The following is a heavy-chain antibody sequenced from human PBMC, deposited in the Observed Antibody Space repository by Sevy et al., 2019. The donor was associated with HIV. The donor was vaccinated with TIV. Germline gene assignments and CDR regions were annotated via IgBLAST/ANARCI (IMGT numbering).Heavy chain of an antibody. CDR2: ISSSSSTI. CDR1: GFTFSSYS. Sequence: GGSLRLSCAASGFTFSSYSMNWVRQAPGKGLEWVSYISSSSSTIYYADSVKGRFTISRDNAKNSLYLQMNSLRAEDTAVYYCARGFFPIAARPGRTTFDYWGQGTLVTVSS. D-gene: IGHD6-6*01. V-gene: IGHV3-48*01. J-gene: IGHJ4*02. CDR3: ARGFFPIAARPGRTTFDY.